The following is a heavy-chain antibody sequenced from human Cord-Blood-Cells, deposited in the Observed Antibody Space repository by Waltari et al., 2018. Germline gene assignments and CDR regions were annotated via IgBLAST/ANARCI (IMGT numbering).Heavy chain of an antibody. V-gene: IGHV1-2*04. Sequence: QVQLVQSGAAVKKPGASVKVSCKASGYTFTGYYLHCVRQAPGQGLEWMGWINPNSGGTNYAQKFQGWVTMTRDTSISTAYMELSRLRSDDTAVYYCARDMSYCSSTSCYSAWFDPWGQGTLVTVSS. J-gene: IGHJ5*02. CDR3: ARDMSYCSSTSCYSAWFDP. CDR1: GYTFTGYY. CDR2: INPNSGGT. D-gene: IGHD2-2*01.